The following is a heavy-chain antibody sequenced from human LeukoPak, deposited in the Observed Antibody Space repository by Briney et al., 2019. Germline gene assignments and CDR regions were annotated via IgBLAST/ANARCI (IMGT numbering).Heavy chain of an antibody. D-gene: IGHD3-22*01. V-gene: IGHV3-53*01. CDR3: VRAVHHLFYSDSSGYYGDAFDV. J-gene: IGHJ3*01. CDR2: IYSGGTI. CDR1: GFIVRTNY. Sequence: GGSLRLSCAASGFIVRTNYMSWVRQAPGKGLEWVSVIYSGGTIRYSDSVKGRFTISTDHSTDTLHLQMNSLRVYDTAVYYCVRAVHHLFYSDSSGYYGDAFDVWGQGTVVTVSS.